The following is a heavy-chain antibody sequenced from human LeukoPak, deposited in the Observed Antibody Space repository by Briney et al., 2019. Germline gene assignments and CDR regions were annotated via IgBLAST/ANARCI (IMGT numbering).Heavy chain of an antibody. CDR1: GFTFSRYW. Sequence: GGSLRLSCVASGFTFSRYWMHWVRQAPGKVLVWVSRINSDGRSTNYADSVKGRFSISRDNAENTLYLQMNSLRAEDTAVYYCARDIVPLWYYYDSSGYLDYWGQGTLVTVSS. CDR2: INSDGRST. V-gene: IGHV3-74*01. J-gene: IGHJ4*02. CDR3: ARDIVPLWYYYDSSGYLDY. D-gene: IGHD3-22*01.